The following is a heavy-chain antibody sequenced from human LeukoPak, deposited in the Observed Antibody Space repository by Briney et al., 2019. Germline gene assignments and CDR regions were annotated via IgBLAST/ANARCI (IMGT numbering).Heavy chain of an antibody. Sequence: GGSLRLSCAASGFTLSSYSMNWVRQAPGKGLEWVSYISRSSSTIYYADSVKGRFTISRDNAKNSLYLQMNSLRAEDTAVYYCARGEFYSNYYFDYWGQGTLVTVSS. CDR3: ARGEFYSNYYFDY. V-gene: IGHV3-48*01. CDR2: ISRSSSTI. D-gene: IGHD4-11*01. J-gene: IGHJ4*02. CDR1: GFTLSSYS.